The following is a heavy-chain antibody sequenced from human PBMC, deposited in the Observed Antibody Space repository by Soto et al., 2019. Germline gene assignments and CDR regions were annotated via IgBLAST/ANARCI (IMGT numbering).Heavy chain of an antibody. CDR3: ARDKARTYYYDSSGYFYGMDV. D-gene: IGHD3-22*01. CDR2: INPSGGST. Sequence: ASVKVCCKASGYTFTSCYMHWVRQAPGQGLEWMGIINPSGGSTSYAQKFQGRVTMTRDTSTSTVYMELSSLRSEDTAVYYCARDKARTYYYDSSGYFYGMDVWGQGTTVTVSS. V-gene: IGHV1-46*03. CDR1: GYTFTSCY. J-gene: IGHJ6*02.